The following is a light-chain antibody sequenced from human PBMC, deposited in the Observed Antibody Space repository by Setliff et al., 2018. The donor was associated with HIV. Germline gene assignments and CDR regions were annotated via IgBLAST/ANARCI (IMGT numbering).Light chain of an antibody. V-gene: IGLV3-21*01. CDR2: YDT. CDR1: NIGSKS. CDR3: CSYAGSSTYV. J-gene: IGLJ1*01. Sequence: SYELTQPPSVSVAPGKTARITCGGNNIGSKSVHWYQQKPGQAPVLVIYYDTDRPSGIPERFSGSNSGNTASLTISGLQAEDEADYYCCSYAGSSTYVFGTGTKVTVL.